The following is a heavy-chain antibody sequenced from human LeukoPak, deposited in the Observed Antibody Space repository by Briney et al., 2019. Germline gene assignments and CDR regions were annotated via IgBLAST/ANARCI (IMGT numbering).Heavy chain of an antibody. D-gene: IGHD3-16*02. V-gene: IGHV3-15*01. CDR1: GFTFSNAW. J-gene: IGHJ4*02. CDR3: TTSAPYYDYVWGSYRYTEDFDY. Sequence: GGSLRLSCAASGFTFSNAWMSWVRQAPGRGRGWVGRLKRKTDGGTTDYAAPVKGRFTISRDDQKTTLYLQMNSLKTEDTAAYYCTTSAPYYDYVWGSYRYTEDFDYWGQGTLVTVSS. CDR2: LKRKTDGGTT.